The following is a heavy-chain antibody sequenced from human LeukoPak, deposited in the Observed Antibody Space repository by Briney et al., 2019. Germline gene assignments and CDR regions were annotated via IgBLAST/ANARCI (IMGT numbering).Heavy chain of an antibody. J-gene: IGHJ4*02. CDR3: ASSPPTGITVSYFDY. CDR1: GFTFSSYA. V-gene: IGHV3-23*01. D-gene: IGHD4-17*01. CDR2: LSDSGAST. Sequence: PGGSLRLSCAASGFTFSSYAMTWVRQAPGKGLEWVSALSDSGASTYFADSVKGRFTISRDNSKNTLYLQMNSLRVDDTAVYYCASSPPTGITVSYFDYWGLGTLVTVSS.